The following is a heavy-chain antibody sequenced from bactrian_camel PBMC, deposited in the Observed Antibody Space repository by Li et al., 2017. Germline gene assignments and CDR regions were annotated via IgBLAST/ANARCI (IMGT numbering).Heavy chain of an antibody. CDR2: IWQDGLSK. D-gene: IGHD1*01. CDR1: GYTYGSDC. Sequence: VQLVESGGGSVQAGGSLRLSCVVSGYTYGSDCMGWFRQVPGKELEEVAQIWQDGLSKQYADSVKGRFTISIDNAKKTMYLQMNSLKPEDSAMYYCAGAANMYTLLSGAGIANRGQGTQVTVS. J-gene: IGHJ4*01. CDR3: AGAANMYTLLSGAGIAN. V-gene: IGHV3S59*01.